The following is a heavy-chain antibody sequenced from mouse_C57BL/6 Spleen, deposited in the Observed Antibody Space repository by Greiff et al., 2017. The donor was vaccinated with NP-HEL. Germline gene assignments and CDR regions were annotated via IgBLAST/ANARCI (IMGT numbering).Heavy chain of an antibody. Sequence: QVQLQQSGAELARPGASVKMSCKASGYTFTSYTMHWVKQRPGQGLEWIGYINPSSGYTKYNQKFKDKATLTADKSSSTAYMQLSSLTSEDSAVYYCARPYDYDGSYWYFDVWGTGTTVTVSS. CDR2: INPSSGYT. J-gene: IGHJ1*03. CDR1: GYTFTSYT. CDR3: ARPYDYDGSYWYFDV. D-gene: IGHD2-4*01. V-gene: IGHV1-4*01.